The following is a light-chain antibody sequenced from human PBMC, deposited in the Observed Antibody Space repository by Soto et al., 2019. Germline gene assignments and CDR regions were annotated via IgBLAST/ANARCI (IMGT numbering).Light chain of an antibody. Sequence: EIVMTQSPATLSVSPGERATLSCRASQSVSSNLAWYQQKPGQAPRLLIYGASTRATGIPARFSGSGSGTEFTLTISSLQSEDVAVYYCQQYNNWPPWTFDQGTKVEIK. CDR1: QSVSSN. V-gene: IGKV3-15*01. CDR2: GAS. J-gene: IGKJ1*01. CDR3: QQYNNWPPWT.